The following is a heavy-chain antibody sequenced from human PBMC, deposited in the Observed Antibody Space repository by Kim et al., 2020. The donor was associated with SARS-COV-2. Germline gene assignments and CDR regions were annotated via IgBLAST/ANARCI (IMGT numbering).Heavy chain of an antibody. Sequence: SVKVSCKASGGTLNNYSITWVRQAPGQGLEWMGRIIPVLDIANYAQTFHGRVTITADKSTSIVYMELNSLRSEDTGVYYCARADFDWLLEEVYYGMDVWGQGTTVTVSS. CDR1: GGTLNNYS. CDR3: ARADFDWLLEEVYYGMDV. J-gene: IGHJ6*02. CDR2: IIPVLDIA. V-gene: IGHV1-69*04. D-gene: IGHD3-9*01.